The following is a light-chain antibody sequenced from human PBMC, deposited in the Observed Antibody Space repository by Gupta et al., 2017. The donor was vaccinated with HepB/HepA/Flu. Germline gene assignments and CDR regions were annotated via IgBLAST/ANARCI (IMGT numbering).Light chain of an antibody. CDR2: EVS. CDR3: CSYAGSSTVE. CDR1: SSDVGSYNL. J-gene: IGLJ3*02. V-gene: IGLV2-23*02. Sequence: QSALTTPASGSGSPGQSIPISCTGTSSDVGSYNLVSWYQQHPGKAPKLMIYEVSKRPSGVSNRFSGSKSGNTASLTISGLQAEDEADYYCCSYAGSSTVEFGGGTKLTVL.